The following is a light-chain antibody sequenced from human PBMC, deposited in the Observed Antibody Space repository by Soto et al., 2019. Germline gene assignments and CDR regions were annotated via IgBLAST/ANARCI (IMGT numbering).Light chain of an antibody. CDR1: QSVSSY. V-gene: IGKV3-11*01. J-gene: IGKJ4*01. CDR3: QPRSNWPLLT. Sequence: EIVLTQSPATLSLSPGERATLSCRASQSVSSYLAWYQQKPGQAPRLLISDASNRATGIPARFSGSGSGTDFTLTISSLEPEDFAVYYCQPRSNWPLLTFGGGAKVEIK. CDR2: DAS.